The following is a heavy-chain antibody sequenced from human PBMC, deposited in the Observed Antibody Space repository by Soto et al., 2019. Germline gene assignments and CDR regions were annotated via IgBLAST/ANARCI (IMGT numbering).Heavy chain of an antibody. CDR2: IIPIFGTA. CDR1: GGTFSSYA. D-gene: IGHD2-15*01. V-gene: IGHV1-69*01. CDR3: ARGGSIVALIPPTGGIRYNWFDP. Sequence: QVQLVQSGAEVKKPGSSVKVSCKASGGTFSSYAISWVRQAPGQGLEWMGGIIPIFGTANYAQKFQGRVTITADESTSTAYMELSSLRSEDTAVYYCARGGSIVALIPPTGGIRYNWFDPWGQGTLVTVSS. J-gene: IGHJ5*02.